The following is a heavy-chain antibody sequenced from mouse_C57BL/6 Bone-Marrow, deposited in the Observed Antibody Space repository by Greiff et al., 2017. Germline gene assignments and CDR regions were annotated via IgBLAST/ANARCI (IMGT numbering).Heavy chain of an antibody. CDR3: ARQIRLFAY. CDR2: ISSGGSYT. V-gene: IGHV5-6*01. J-gene: IGHJ3*01. Sequence: EVKLVESGGDLVKPGGSLKLSCAASGFTFSSYGMSWVRQTPDKRLEWVATISSGGSYTYYPDSVKGRFTISRDNAKNTLYLQMSSLKSEDTAMYYCARQIRLFAYWSQGTLVTVSA. D-gene: IGHD3-2*02. CDR1: GFTFSSYG.